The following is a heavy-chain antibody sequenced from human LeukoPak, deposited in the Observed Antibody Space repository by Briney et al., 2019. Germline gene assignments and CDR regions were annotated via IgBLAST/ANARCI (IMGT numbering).Heavy chain of an antibody. CDR2: ISADNGNT. V-gene: IGHV1-18*01. CDR3: ARATGDIVVVVAVYYYYYYMDV. CDR1: GYTFTSYG. D-gene: IGHD2-15*01. Sequence: PGASVKVSCKASGYTFTSYGISWVRQAPGQGLEWMGWISADNGNTNYAQKLQGRVTMTTDTSTSTAYMELRSLRSDDTAVYYCARATGDIVVVVAVYYYYYYMDVWGKGTTVTVSS. J-gene: IGHJ6*03.